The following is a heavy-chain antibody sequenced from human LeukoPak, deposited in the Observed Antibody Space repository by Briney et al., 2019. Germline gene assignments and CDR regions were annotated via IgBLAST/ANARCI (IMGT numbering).Heavy chain of an antibody. CDR2: ISGSGGST. CDR3: AKEVGQWLVPFDY. J-gene: IGHJ4*02. V-gene: IGHV3-23*01. D-gene: IGHD6-19*01. Sequence: GGSLRLSCAASGFTFSSYGMHWVRQAPGKGLEWVSAISGSGGSTYYADSVKGRFTISRDNSKNTLYLQMNSLRAEDTAVYYCAKEVGQWLVPFDYWGQGTLVTVSS. CDR1: GFTFSSYG.